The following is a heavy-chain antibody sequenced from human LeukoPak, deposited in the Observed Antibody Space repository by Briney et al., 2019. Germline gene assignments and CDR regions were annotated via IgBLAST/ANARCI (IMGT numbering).Heavy chain of an antibody. CDR3: ARVLSTIFGVVIDHAFDI. D-gene: IGHD3-3*01. CDR1: GYTFTSYG. J-gene: IGHJ3*02. V-gene: IGHV1-18*01. Sequence: ASVKVSCKASGYTFTSYGISWVRQAPGQGLEWMGWISAYNGNTNYAQKLQGRVTMTTDTSTSTAYMVLRSLRSDDTAVYYCARVLSTIFGVVIDHAFDIWGQGTMVTVSS. CDR2: ISAYNGNT.